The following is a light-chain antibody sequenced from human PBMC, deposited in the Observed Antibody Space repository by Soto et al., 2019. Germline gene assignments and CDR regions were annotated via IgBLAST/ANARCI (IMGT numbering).Light chain of an antibody. CDR1: QSVNSNY. V-gene: IGKV3D-20*02. J-gene: IGKJ5*01. CDR3: QQRNNWPPEIT. Sequence: IVMTHSPATLSVSPWQRSTLSCSSTQSVNSNYLAWYQQKPGQAPRLLIYGISKRATDIPDRFSGSGSGTEFTLTISRLEPEDFAVYYCQQRNNWPPEITFGQGTRLEIK. CDR2: GIS.